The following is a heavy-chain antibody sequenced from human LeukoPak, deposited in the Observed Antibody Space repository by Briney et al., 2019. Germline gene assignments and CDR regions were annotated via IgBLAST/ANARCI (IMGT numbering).Heavy chain of an antibody. Sequence: PSGTLSLTCTVSGGSINNYYWSWIRQPPGKGLEWIGYIYYRGSTNYNPSLKSRVTFSVDTSKNQLSLKLNSVTAADTAVYYCARGGDYGDLRYFDYWGQGTLVTASS. CDR3: ARGGDYGDLRYFDY. CDR2: IYYRGST. V-gene: IGHV4-59*01. J-gene: IGHJ4*02. CDR1: GGSINNYY. D-gene: IGHD4-17*01.